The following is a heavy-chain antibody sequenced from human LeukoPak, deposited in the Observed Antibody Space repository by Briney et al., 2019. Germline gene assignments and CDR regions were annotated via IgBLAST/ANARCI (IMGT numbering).Heavy chain of an antibody. CDR3: ARDREPVAGTGSYFDY. CDR2: IIPIFGTA. D-gene: IGHD6-19*01. CDR1: GGTFGSYA. J-gene: IGHJ4*02. Sequence: SVKVSCKASGGTFGSYAISWVRQAPGQGLEWMGGIIPIFGTANYAQKFQGRVTITADKSTSTAYMELSSLRSEDTAVYYCARDREPVAGTGSYFDYWGQGTLVTVSS. V-gene: IGHV1-69*06.